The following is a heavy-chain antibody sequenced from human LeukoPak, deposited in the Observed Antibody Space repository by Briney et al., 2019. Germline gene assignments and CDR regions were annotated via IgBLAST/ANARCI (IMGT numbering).Heavy chain of an antibody. Sequence: SETLSLTCAVYGGSFSGYYWSWIRQPPGKGLEWIGEINHSGSTNYNPSLKSRVTISVDTSKNQFSLKLSSVTAADTAVYYCARHVKGVVIPTAIDYWGQGTLVTVSS. CDR1: GGSFSGYY. CDR3: ARHVKGVVIPTAIDY. CDR2: INHSGST. D-gene: IGHD2-2*01. V-gene: IGHV4-34*01. J-gene: IGHJ4*02.